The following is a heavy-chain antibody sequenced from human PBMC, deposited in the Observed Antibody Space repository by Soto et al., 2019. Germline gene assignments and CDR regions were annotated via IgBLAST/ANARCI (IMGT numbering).Heavy chain of an antibody. Sequence: QVQLQESGPGLVKPSETLSLTCTVSGCSISSYYWSWIRQPPGKGLEWVGYIYYSGSTNYNPSLKSRVTISVDTSKNQFSLKLSSVTAADTAVYYCARVAGGLTGYSYWYFDLWGRGTLVTVSS. CDR2: IYYSGST. CDR3: ARVAGGLTGYSYWYFDL. V-gene: IGHV4-59*01. J-gene: IGHJ2*01. CDR1: GCSISSYY. D-gene: IGHD7-27*01.